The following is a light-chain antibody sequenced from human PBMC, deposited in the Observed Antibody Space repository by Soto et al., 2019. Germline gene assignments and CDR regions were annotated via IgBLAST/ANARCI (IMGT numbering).Light chain of an antibody. CDR3: QQYGSSPFT. V-gene: IGKV3-20*01. J-gene: IGKJ3*01. CDR1: QTLSNNF. Sequence: ENVLTQSPGTLSLSPGESATLSCRASQTLSNNFLVWYQHEPGQAPRLLIYGASIRATGIPDRFSGSGSGTDFTLTISRLEPEDFALYYCQQYGSSPFTFGPGTRVDVK. CDR2: GAS.